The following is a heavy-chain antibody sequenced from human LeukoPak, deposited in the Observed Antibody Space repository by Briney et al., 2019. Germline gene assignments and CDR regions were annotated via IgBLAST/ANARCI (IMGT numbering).Heavy chain of an antibody. V-gene: IGHV3-23*01. D-gene: IGHD5-18*01. J-gene: IGHJ4*02. CDR1: GFTFTNYA. CDR3: AMGVSGYNYGPVDY. Sequence: GGSLRLSCAASGFTFTNYAMTWVRQAPGKGLEWVSAVSDSGATTYYADSVKGRFTISRDNSKDTPYLQMNNLRVEDTAVYYCAMGVSGYNYGPVDYWGQGSLVTVSS. CDR2: VSDSGATT.